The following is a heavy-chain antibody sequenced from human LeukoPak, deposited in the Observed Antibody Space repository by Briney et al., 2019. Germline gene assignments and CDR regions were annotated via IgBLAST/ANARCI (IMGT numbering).Heavy chain of an antibody. J-gene: IGHJ6*02. CDR3: ASSNYGMDV. Sequence: SETLSLTCTVSGGSVSGGSYYWSWIRQPPGKGLEWIGYIYYSGSTNYNPSLKSRVTISLDTSKNQFSLKLSSVTAADTAVYYCASSNYGMDVWGQGTTVTVSS. V-gene: IGHV4-61*01. CDR1: GGSVSGGSYY. CDR2: IYYSGST.